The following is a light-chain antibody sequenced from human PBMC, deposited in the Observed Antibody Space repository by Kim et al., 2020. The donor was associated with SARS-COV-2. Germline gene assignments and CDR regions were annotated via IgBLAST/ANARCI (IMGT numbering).Light chain of an antibody. CDR3: QQRSDWPRT. CDR1: QSVSSF. V-gene: IGKV3-11*01. Sequence: EIVLTQSPATLSLSPGERATLSCRASQSVSSFLVWYQQKPGQSPRLLIYDASTRATGIPARFSGSGSGTDFTLTISSLEAEDFAVYYCQQRSDWPRTFGQGTTLEI. CDR2: DAS. J-gene: IGKJ2*01.